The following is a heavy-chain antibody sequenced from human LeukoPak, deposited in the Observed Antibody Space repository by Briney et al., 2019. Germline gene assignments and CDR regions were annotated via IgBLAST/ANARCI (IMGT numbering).Heavy chain of an antibody. CDR1: TFTFSNYA. Sequence: PGGSLRLSCAASTFTFSNYAMSWVRQAPGKGLDWVSTISGSAGRTYYADSVKGRFTISRDNSKNTVDLQMNSLRAEDTATYYCAKLLSAVTASPSDYWGQGTLVTVSS. V-gene: IGHV3-23*01. D-gene: IGHD2-21*02. CDR3: AKLLSAVTASPSDY. J-gene: IGHJ4*02. CDR2: ISGSAGRT.